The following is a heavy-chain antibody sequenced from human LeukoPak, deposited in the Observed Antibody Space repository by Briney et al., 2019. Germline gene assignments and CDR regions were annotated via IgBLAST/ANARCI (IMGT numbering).Heavy chain of an antibody. J-gene: IGHJ5*02. CDR3: AREREGCSSTSCFNWFDP. D-gene: IGHD2-2*01. Sequence: VASVKVSYKASGYTFTGYYMHWVRQAPGQGLEWMGWINPNSGGTNYAQKFQGRVTMTRDTSISTAYMELSRLRSDDTAVYYCAREREGCSSTSCFNWFDPWGQGTLVTVSS. CDR2: INPNSGGT. CDR1: GYTFTGYY. V-gene: IGHV1-2*02.